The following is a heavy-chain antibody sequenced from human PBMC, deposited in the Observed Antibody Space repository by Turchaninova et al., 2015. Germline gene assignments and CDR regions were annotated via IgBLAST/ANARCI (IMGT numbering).Heavy chain of an antibody. D-gene: IGHD2-8*02. CDR1: GLTFNNYA. CDR2: IWYDGSNK. Sequence: VVQPGRSLRLSCAASGLTFNNYAMHWVRQAPGKGLEWVAYIWYDGSNKYYADPVKGRFIISRDNSKNTLYLQMNSLRAEDTAVYYCASPAWYCIGGKCYRTQSLDYWGQGTLVTVSS. CDR3: ASPAWYCIGGKCYRTQSLDY. V-gene: IGHV3-33*01. J-gene: IGHJ4*02.